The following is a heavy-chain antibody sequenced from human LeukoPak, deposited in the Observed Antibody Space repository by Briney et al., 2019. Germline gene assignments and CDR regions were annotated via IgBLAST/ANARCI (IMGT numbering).Heavy chain of an antibody. Sequence: SETLSLTCAVSGGSINTYYWSWIRQPPGKGLEWIGNIFYSGSTNYNPSLKSRVTISVDTSKNQFSLKLSSVTAADTAVYYCARGLTNPLSAFDIWGQGTMVTVSS. D-gene: IGHD2-8*01. CDR3: ARGLTNPLSAFDI. CDR2: IFYSGST. CDR1: GGSINTYY. V-gene: IGHV4-59*08. J-gene: IGHJ3*02.